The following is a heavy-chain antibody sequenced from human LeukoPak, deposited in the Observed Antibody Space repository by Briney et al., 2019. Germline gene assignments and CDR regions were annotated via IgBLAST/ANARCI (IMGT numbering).Heavy chain of an antibody. CDR3: PTPHSSCSGGSCNALEN. CDR2: ISGTSRTI. CDR1: GFTFSSYG. Sequence: GGSLRLACAASGFTFSSYGMNWVRQAPGKGLEWVSYISGTSRTIYYADSVKGRFTISRDNAKNSLYLQMNNLRDDDTAVYYCPTPHSSCSGGSCNALENWGKGTLVTVSS. J-gene: IGHJ4*02. D-gene: IGHD2-15*01. V-gene: IGHV3-48*02.